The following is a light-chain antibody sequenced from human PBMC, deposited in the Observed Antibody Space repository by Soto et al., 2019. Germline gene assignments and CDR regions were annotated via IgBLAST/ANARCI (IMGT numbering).Light chain of an antibody. Sequence: EIVLTQSPGTLSLSPGERATLSCRASQSVSSSYLAWYQQKPGQAPRLLIHGASTRATGIPARFSGSGSGTEFTLTISSLQSEDFAVYYCQQYSDWRPQFGQGTKVDI. V-gene: IGKV3-15*01. CDR2: GAS. CDR3: QQYSDWRPQ. J-gene: IGKJ1*01. CDR1: QSVSSSY.